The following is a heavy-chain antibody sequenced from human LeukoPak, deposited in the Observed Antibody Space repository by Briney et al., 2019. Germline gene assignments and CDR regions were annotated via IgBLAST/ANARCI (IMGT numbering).Heavy chain of an antibody. CDR2: MNPNSGNT. CDR1: GYTFIGYY. CDR3: ARDTYYDFWSGYDDY. J-gene: IGHJ4*02. D-gene: IGHD3-3*01. Sequence: ASVTVSCKASGYTFIGYYIHWMRQAPGQGLEWMGWMNPNSGNTGYAQKFQGRVTMTRNTSISTAYMELSSLRSEDTAVYYCARDTYYDFWSGYDDYWGQGTLVTVSS. V-gene: IGHV1-8*02.